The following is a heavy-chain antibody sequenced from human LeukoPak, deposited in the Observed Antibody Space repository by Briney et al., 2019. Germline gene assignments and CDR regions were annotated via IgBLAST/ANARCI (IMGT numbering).Heavy chain of an antibody. CDR3: ATPIHIAGDWFDP. CDR2: MNPNSGNT. Sequence: ASVKVSCKASGYTFTSYDINWVRQATGQGLEWMGWMNPNSGNTGYAQKFQGRVTMTRNTSISTAYMELSSLRSEDTAVYYCATPIHIAGDWFDPWGQGTLVTVSS. CDR1: GYTFTSYD. D-gene: IGHD6-13*01. V-gene: IGHV1-8*01. J-gene: IGHJ5*02.